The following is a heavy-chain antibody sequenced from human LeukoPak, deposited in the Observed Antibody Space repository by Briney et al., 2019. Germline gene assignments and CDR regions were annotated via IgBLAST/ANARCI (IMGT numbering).Heavy chain of an antibody. Sequence: PGGSLRLSCAASGFTFSSYTMSWVRQAPGKGLEWVSSISSSGSSIYYADSVKGRFTISRDNAKNSLFLQMNSLRAEDTAVYYCASQFRVDTSVRWGQGTLVTVSS. CDR1: GFTFSSYT. D-gene: IGHD5-18*01. CDR2: ISSSGSSI. V-gene: IGHV3-21*01. J-gene: IGHJ4*02. CDR3: ASQFRVDTSVR.